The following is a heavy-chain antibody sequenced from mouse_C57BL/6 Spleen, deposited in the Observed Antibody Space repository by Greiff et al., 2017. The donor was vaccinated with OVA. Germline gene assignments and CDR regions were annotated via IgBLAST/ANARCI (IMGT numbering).Heavy chain of an antibody. CDR3: ARGGFDY. J-gene: IGHJ2*01. CDR2: INPYNGGT. CDR1: GYTFTDYY. V-gene: IGHV1-19*01. Sequence: EVMLVESGPVLVKPGASVKMSCKASGYTFTDYYMNWVKQSHGKSLEWIGVINPYNGGTSYNQKFKGKATLTVDKSSSTAYMELNSLTSEDSAVYYCARGGFDYWGQGTTLTVSS.